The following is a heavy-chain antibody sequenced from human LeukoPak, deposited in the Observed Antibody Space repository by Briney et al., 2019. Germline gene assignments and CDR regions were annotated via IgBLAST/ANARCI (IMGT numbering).Heavy chain of an antibody. CDR3: ARTQFPAYYYDSSGYDY. CDR1: GYTFTGYY. Sequence: ASVKVSCKASGYTFTGYYMHWVRQAPGQGLEWMGIINPSGGSTSYAQKFQGRVTMTRDTSTSTVYMELSSLRSEDTAVYYCARTQFPAYYYDSSGYDYWGQGTLVTVSS. CDR2: INPSGGST. D-gene: IGHD3-22*01. V-gene: IGHV1-46*01. J-gene: IGHJ4*02.